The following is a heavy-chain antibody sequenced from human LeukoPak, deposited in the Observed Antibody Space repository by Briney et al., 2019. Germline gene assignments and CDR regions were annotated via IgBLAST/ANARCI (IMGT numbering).Heavy chain of an antibody. CDR1: GFTFDDYA. CDR3: AKAKGIAAAGPIDY. J-gene: IGHJ4*02. D-gene: IGHD6-13*01. Sequence: GRSLRLSCAASGFTFDDYAMHWVRQAPGKGLEWVSGISWNSGSIGYADSVKGRFTISRDNAKNSLYLQMNSLRAEDTALYYCAKAKGIAAAGPIDYWGRGTLVTVSS. CDR2: ISWNSGSI. V-gene: IGHV3-9*01.